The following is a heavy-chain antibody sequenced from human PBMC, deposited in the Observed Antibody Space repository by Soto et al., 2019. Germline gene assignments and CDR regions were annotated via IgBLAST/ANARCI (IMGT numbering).Heavy chain of an antibody. CDR3: ARQDRVVAEGRWFDP. CDR1: GYSISSGYH. D-gene: IGHD2-15*01. Sequence: SETLSLTCTVSGYSISSGYHWAWIRQPPGKGLEWLGSVHYSGNTYYNPSLKSRLTISVDKSKNQFSLNLSSVTAADTAVYYCARQDRVVAEGRWFDPWGQGTLVTVS. CDR2: VHYSGNT. V-gene: IGHV4-38-2*02. J-gene: IGHJ5*02.